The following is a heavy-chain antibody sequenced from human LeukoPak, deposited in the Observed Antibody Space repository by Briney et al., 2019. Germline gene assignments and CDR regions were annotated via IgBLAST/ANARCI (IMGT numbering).Heavy chain of an antibody. CDR1: GGSFSDYY. J-gene: IGHJ3*02. V-gene: IGHV4-34*01. Sequence: NASETLSLTCAVYGGSFSDYYWSWIRQPPGKGLEWIGEINHSGSTNYNPSLKNRVTISVDTSKNQFSLKLSSVTAADTAVYYCARGGVVDAFDIWGQGTMVTVSS. CDR2: INHSGST. CDR3: ARGGVVDAFDI. D-gene: IGHD2-15*01.